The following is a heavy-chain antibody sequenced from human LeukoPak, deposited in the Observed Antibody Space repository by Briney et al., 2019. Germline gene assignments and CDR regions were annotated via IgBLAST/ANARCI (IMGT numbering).Heavy chain of an antibody. CDR1: GYTFIGYY. V-gene: IGHV1-2*06. Sequence: GASVKVSCKASGYTFIGYYMHWVRQAPGQGLEWMGRINPGSGGTNYAQKFQGRVTMTRDTSISTAYMELSRLRSDDTAVYYCASRPDQHLLYYFDYWGQGALVTVSS. CDR3: ASRPDQHLLYYFDY. CDR2: INPGSGGT. J-gene: IGHJ4*02. D-gene: IGHD2-15*01.